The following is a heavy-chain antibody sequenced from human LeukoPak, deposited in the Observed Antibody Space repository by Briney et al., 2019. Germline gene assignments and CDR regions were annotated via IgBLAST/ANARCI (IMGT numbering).Heavy chain of an antibody. V-gene: IGHV1-69*04. Sequence: SVTVSCKASGGTFSSYAISWVRRAPGQGLEWRGRIIPILGIANYAQKFQGRVTITADKSTSTAYMELSSLRSEDTAVYYCAREIQEWGDAFDIWGQGTMVTVSS. CDR1: GGTFSSYA. CDR3: AREIQEWGDAFDI. D-gene: IGHD1-26*01. J-gene: IGHJ3*02. CDR2: IIPILGIA.